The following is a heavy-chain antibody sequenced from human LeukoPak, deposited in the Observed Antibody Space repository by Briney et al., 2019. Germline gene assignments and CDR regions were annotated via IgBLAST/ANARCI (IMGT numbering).Heavy chain of an antibody. CDR2: ISGSGGST. J-gene: IGHJ5*02. CDR1: GFIFSSYA. Sequence: TGGSLRLSCAASGFIFSSYAMSWVRQAPGKGLEWVSAISGSGGSTYYADSVKGRFTISRDNSKNTLYLQMNSLRAEDTAVYYCAKTVHYYDSSGYYYPWFDPWGQGTLVTVSS. CDR3: AKTVHYYDSSGYYYPWFDP. V-gene: IGHV3-23*01. D-gene: IGHD3-22*01.